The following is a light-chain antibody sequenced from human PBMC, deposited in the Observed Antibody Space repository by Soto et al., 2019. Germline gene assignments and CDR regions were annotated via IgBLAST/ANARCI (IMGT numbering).Light chain of an antibody. CDR3: QQYYSYPLT. Sequence: AIRMTQSPSSFSASTGDRVTITCRASQGISSYLAWYQQKPGKAPKLLIYAASTLQSGVPSRFSGSGSGTDFTLTIICLQSEDFATYYCQQYYSYPLTCGGGTKVEIK. J-gene: IGKJ4*01. V-gene: IGKV1-8*01. CDR2: AAS. CDR1: QGISSY.